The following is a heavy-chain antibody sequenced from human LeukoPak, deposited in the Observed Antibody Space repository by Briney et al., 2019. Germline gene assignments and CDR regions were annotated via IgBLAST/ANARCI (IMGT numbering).Heavy chain of an antibody. Sequence: GSLRLSCAASGFIVSTNYMSWVRQPPGKGLEWIGEINHSGSTNYNPSLKSRVTISVDTSKNQFSLKLSSVTAADTAVYYCARGLLVVVAATYYFDYWGQGTLVTVSS. J-gene: IGHJ4*02. D-gene: IGHD2-15*01. CDR3: ARGLLVVVAATYYFDY. V-gene: IGHV4-34*01. CDR2: INHSGST. CDR1: GFIVSTNY.